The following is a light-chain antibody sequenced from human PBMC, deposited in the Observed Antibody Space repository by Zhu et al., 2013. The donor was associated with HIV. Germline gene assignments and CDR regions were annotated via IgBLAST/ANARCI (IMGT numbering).Light chain of an antibody. J-gene: IGKJ1*01. CDR2: GAS. CDR1: HSVSSSY. V-gene: IGKV3-20*01. Sequence: EIVLTQSPGTLSLSPGERATLSCRASHSVSSSYLAWYQQRPGQAPRLIVYGASVRAPGVAARFSGSGSGTEFTLTISSLQPDDFATYYCQQYKSYAWTFGQGTKVEVK. CDR3: QQYKSYAWT.